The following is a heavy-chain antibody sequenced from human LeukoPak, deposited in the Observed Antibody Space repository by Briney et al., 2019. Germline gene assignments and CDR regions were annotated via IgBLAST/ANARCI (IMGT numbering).Heavy chain of an antibody. Sequence: GASVKVSCKASGYTFARYYMHWVRQAPGQGLEWMGVINPSGGSTNYAQKFQDRVTITRDTSASTAYMELSSLTSEDTAVYYCAAGRGYSSSSRNYYYHMDVWGQGTTVTVSS. D-gene: IGHD6-6*01. V-gene: IGHV1-46*01. CDR1: GYTFARYY. CDR2: INPSGGST. CDR3: AAGRGYSSSSRNYYYHMDV. J-gene: IGHJ6*02.